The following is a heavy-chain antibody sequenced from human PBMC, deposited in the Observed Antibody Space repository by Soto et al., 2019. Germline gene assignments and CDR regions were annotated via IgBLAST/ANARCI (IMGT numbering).Heavy chain of an antibody. CDR3: AKDIAVTKRTDYYYGMDV. CDR2: ISYDVSNK. Sequence: GGSLRLSCAASGFTFSSYGMHWVRQAPGKGLEWVAVISYDVSNKYYADSVKGRFTISRDNSKNTLYLQMNSLRAEDTAVYYCAKDIAVTKRTDYYYGMDVWGQGTRVTVSS. V-gene: IGHV3-30*18. J-gene: IGHJ6*02. CDR1: GFTFSSYG. D-gene: IGHD4-17*01.